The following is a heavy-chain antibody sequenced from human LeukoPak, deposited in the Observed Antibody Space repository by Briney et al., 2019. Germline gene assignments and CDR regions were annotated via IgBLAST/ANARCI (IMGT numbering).Heavy chain of an antibody. CDR3: AKIRAPAYDI. D-gene: IGHD3-3*02. CDR1: AFTFSSYA. J-gene: IGHJ3*02. Sequence: GGSLRLSCAASAFTFSSYAMSWVRQAPGKGLQWVSTISVSGDSTYYSDSVKGRFTISRDNSLDTLYLQMNSLRAEDTAVYYCAKIRAPAYDIWGQGTMVTVSS. CDR2: ISVSGDST. V-gene: IGHV3-23*01.